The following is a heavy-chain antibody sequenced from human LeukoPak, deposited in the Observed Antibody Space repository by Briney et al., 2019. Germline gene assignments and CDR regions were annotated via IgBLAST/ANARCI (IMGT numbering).Heavy chain of an antibody. D-gene: IGHD3-16*01. J-gene: IGHJ6*03. CDR1: GGSISSYY. CDR3: ARAHMITSYYYYYYMDV. Sequence: PSETLSLTCTVSGGSISSYYWSWIRQPPGKGLEWIGYIYYSGSTNYNPSLKSRVTILEDTSKNQYSLKLSSVTAADTAVYYCARAHMITSYYYYYYMDVWGKGTTVTVSS. V-gene: IGHV4-59*01. CDR2: IYYSGST.